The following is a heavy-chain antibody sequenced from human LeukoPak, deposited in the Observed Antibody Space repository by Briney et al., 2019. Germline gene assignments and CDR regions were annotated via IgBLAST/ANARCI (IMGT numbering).Heavy chain of an antibody. V-gene: IGHV1-69*04. Sequence: ASVKVSRKASGGTFSSYAISWVRQAPGQGLEWMGRIIPILGIANYAQKFQGRVTITADKSTSTAYMELSSLRSEDTAVYYCARRELAGGPFQHWGQGTLVTVSS. J-gene: IGHJ1*01. CDR3: ARRELAGGPFQH. D-gene: IGHD3-3*02. CDR2: IIPILGIA. CDR1: GGTFSSYA.